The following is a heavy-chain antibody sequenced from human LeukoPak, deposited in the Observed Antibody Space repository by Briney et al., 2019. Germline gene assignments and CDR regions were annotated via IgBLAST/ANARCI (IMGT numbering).Heavy chain of an antibody. J-gene: IGHJ3*02. D-gene: IGHD3-22*01. V-gene: IGHV4-34*01. CDR2: INHSGST. CDR3: ASYYYDSSGYYLYDAFDI. CDR1: GGSFSGYY. Sequence: SETLSLTCAVYGGSFSGYYWSWIRQPPGKGLEWIGEINHSGSTNYNPSLKSRVTISVDTSKNQFSLKLSSVTAADTAVYYCASYYYDSSGYYLYDAFDIWGQGTMVTVSS.